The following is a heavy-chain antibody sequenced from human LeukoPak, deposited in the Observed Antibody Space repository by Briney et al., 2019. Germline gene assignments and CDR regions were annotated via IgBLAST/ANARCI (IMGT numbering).Heavy chain of an antibody. D-gene: IGHD6-13*01. CDR2: INPNSGGT. Sequence: ASVKVSCKASGYTFTGYYMHWVRQAPGQGLEWMGWINPNSGGTNYAQKFQGRVTMTRDTSISTAYMELSSLRSEDTSVYYCAREGSSAAGTWGDYWGQGTLVTVSS. CDR3: AREGSSAAGTWGDY. CDR1: GYTFTGYY. V-gene: IGHV1-2*02. J-gene: IGHJ4*02.